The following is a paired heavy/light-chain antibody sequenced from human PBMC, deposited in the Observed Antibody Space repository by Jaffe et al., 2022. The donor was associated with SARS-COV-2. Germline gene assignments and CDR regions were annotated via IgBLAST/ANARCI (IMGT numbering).Heavy chain of an antibody. D-gene: IGHD6-13*01. CDR3: ARDARLEAAGTKHNWFDP. V-gene: IGHV4-59*01. CDR1: GGSISSYY. Sequence: QVQLQESGPGLVKPSETLSLTCTVSGGSISSYYWSWIRQPPGKGLEWIGYIYYSGSTNYNPSLKSRVTISVDTSKNQFSLKLSSVTAADTAVYYCARDARLEAAGTKHNWFDPWGQGTLVTVSS. J-gene: IGHJ5*02. CDR2: IYYSGST.
Light chain of an antibody. CDR1: SSNIGSNT. CDR3: AAWDDSLNGQGV. Sequence: QSVLTQPPSASGTPGQRVTISCSGSSSNIGSNTVNWYQQLPGTAPKLLIYSNNQRPSGVPDRFSGSKSGTSASLAISGLQSEDEADYYCAAWDDSLNGQGVFGGGTKLTVL. V-gene: IGLV1-44*01. J-gene: IGLJ2*01. CDR2: SNN.